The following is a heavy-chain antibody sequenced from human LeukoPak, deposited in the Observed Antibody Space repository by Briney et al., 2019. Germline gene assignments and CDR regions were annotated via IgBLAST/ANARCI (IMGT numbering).Heavy chain of an antibody. CDR1: GVSISRYY. CDR2: IYYSGSD. D-gene: IGHD3-9*01. V-gene: IGHV4-59*08. CDR3: ARRRGGYDILTGYYPTYFDY. J-gene: IGHJ4*02. Sequence: PSETLSLTRTVSGVSISRYYWSWLRQPPGKGLEGVGYIYYSGSDNYNPSLKSRVTISVDTSKNLFSLKLSSVTAADTAVYYCARRRGGYDILTGYYPTYFDYWGQGTLVTVSS.